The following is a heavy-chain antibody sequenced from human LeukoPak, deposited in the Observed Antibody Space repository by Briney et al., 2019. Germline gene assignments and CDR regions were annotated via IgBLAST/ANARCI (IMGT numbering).Heavy chain of an antibody. J-gene: IGHJ4*02. CDR1: GDTISNYY. CDR2: IFDSGNT. V-gene: IGHV4-59*01. Sequence: PSETLSLTCTVSGDTISNYYWSWIRQPPGKGLEWMGHIFDSGNTKYNPSLRGRVTISADTSKNQFSLKLRSVTAADTAVYYCARDRTAEFDYWGQGTLVTVSS. CDR3: ARDRTAEFDY. D-gene: IGHD6-25*01.